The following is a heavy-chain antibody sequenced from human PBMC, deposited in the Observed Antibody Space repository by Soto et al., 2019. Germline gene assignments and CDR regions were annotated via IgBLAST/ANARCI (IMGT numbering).Heavy chain of an antibody. D-gene: IGHD3-3*01. V-gene: IGHV5-51*01. Sequence: GESLKISCKGSGYNFAGYWIAWVRQMPGKGLELMGIIYPSDSDTRYRPSFQGQVTISADKSISSAYLQWSSLRASDTAMYYCARGGVSTRTFDFWGQGTLVTVSS. CDR3: ARGGVSTRTFDF. J-gene: IGHJ4*02. CDR1: GYNFAGYW. CDR2: IYPSDSDT.